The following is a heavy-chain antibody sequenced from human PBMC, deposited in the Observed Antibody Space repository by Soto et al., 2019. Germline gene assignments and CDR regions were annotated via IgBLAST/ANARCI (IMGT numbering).Heavy chain of an antibody. CDR3: AVGYDYGDYEPQIYFDY. D-gene: IGHD4-17*01. CDR2: ISGSGGST. V-gene: IGHV3-23*01. J-gene: IGHJ4*02. Sequence: GGSLRLSCAASGFTFSSYAMSWVRQAPGKGLEWVSAISGSGGSTYYADSVKGRFTISRDNSKNTLYLQMNSLRAEDTAVYYCAVGYDYGDYEPQIYFDYWGQGTLVTVSS. CDR1: GFTFSSYA.